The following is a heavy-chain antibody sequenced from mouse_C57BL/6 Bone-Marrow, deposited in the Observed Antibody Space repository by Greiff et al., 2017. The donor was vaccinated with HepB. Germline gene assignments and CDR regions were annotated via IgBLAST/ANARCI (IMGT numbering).Heavy chain of an antibody. CDR1: GYTFTSYW. V-gene: IGHV1-69*01. CDR2: IDPSDSYT. D-gene: IGHD1-1*01. Sequence: QVQLQQPGAELVMPGASVKLSCKASGYTFTSYWMHWVKQRPGQGLEWIGEIDPSDSYTNYNQKFKGKSTLTVDKSSSTAYMQLSSLTSEDSAVYYSARDYYGSSYYYFDYWGQGTTLTVSS. CDR3: ARDYYGSSYYYFDY. J-gene: IGHJ2*01.